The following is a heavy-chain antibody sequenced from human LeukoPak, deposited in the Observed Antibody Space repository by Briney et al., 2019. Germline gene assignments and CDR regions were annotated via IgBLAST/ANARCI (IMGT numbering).Heavy chain of an antibody. D-gene: IGHD2-2*01. CDR2: IYSGGST. Sequence: PGGSLRLSCAASGFTFSNYAMSWVRQAPGKGLEWVSVIYSGGSTYYADSVKGRFTISRDNSKNTLYLQMNSLRAEDTAVYYCARSGRYCSSTSCYGNWFDPWGQGTLVTVSS. CDR3: ARSGRYCSSTSCYGNWFDP. V-gene: IGHV3-53*01. CDR1: GFTFSNYA. J-gene: IGHJ5*02.